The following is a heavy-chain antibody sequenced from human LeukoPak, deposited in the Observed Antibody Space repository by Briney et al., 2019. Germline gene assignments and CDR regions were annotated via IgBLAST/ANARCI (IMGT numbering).Heavy chain of an antibody. J-gene: IGHJ4*02. V-gene: IGHV3-21*01. Sequence: PGGSLRLSCAASGYTFSSYSINWVRQAPGKGLEWVSSISVGSNYIYYADSVRGRFSISRDDARNSLYLQMDSLRGDDTAVYYCARVRRNSDRSGYYYYYDYWGQGTLVTVSS. CDR2: ISVGSNYI. CDR3: ARVRRNSDRSGYYYYYDY. CDR1: GYTFSSYS. D-gene: IGHD3-22*01.